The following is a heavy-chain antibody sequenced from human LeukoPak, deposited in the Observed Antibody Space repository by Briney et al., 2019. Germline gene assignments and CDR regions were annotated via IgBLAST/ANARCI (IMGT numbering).Heavy chain of an antibody. J-gene: IGHJ3*02. CDR3: AHRHRGVASDI. D-gene: IGHD2-15*01. CDR2: IYENDEK. V-gene: IGHV2-5*01. Sequence: ESGPTLVKPTQTLTLTCTFSGFSFSSGGVGVGWIRQPPGGALEWLGVIYENDEKLYSSSLQNRLSITKDTSKNQEVLTIANMDPVDTATYYCAHRHRGVASDIWGQGTMVTVSS. CDR1: GFSFSSGGVG.